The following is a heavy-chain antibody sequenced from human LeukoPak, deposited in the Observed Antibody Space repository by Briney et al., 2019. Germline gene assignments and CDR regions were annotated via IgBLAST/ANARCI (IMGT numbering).Heavy chain of an antibody. J-gene: IGHJ5*02. CDR1: GGSISSYY. D-gene: IGHD2-2*01. CDR2: IYYSGST. Sequence: PSETLSLTCTVSGGSISSYYWSSIRQPPAKGLEWIGYIYYSGSTNYNPSLKSRVTISVDTSKNQFSLKLSSVTAADTAVYYCASKGPDSNWFDPWGQGTLVTVSS. CDR3: ASKGPDSNWFDP. V-gene: IGHV4-59*01.